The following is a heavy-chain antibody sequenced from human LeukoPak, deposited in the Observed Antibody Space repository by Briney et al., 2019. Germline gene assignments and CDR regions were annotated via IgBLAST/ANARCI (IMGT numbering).Heavy chain of an antibody. CDR1: GDSFSGYY. Sequence: PSATLSLTCAVYGDSFSGYYWSWIRQSPGTGLEWIGEVNDRGTTNYNPNLKSRVTISVVTSSNQFSLRLTSVTAADTAIYFCATRRGGPYPYYFDHWDQGALVTVSS. V-gene: IGHV4-34*01. CDR2: VNDRGTT. D-gene: IGHD2-15*01. CDR3: ATRRGGPYPYYFDH. J-gene: IGHJ4*02.